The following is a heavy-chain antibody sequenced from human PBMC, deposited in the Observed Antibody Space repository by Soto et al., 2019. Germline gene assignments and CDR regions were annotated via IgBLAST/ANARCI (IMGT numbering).Heavy chain of an antibody. CDR3: ARGDSTDSSNGVCSFFYNHDLDV. CDR1: GYSFTDYH. V-gene: IGHV1-2*04. D-gene: IGHD2-8*01. Sequence: ASVKVSCKASGYSFTDYHIHWVRQAPGQGLEWLGRINPKSGGTSTAQKFQGWVTMTTDTSISTASMELTRLTSDDTAIYYGARGDSTDSSNGVCSFFYNHDLDVWGQGTPVTVSS. CDR2: INPKSGGT. J-gene: IGHJ6*02.